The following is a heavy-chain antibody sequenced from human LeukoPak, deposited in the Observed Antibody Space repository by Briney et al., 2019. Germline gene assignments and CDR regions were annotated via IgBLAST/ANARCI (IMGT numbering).Heavy chain of an antibody. J-gene: IGHJ3*02. CDR2: IYSGGST. D-gene: IGHD3-3*01. Sequence: PGGSLRLSCAASGFTVSSNYMSWVRQAPGKGLEWVSVIYSGGSTYYADSVKGRFTISRHNSKNTLYLQMNSLRAEDTAVYYCASLRDDFWSGRKAFDIWGQGTMVTVSS. CDR3: ASLRDDFWSGRKAFDI. CDR1: GFTVSSNY. V-gene: IGHV3-53*04.